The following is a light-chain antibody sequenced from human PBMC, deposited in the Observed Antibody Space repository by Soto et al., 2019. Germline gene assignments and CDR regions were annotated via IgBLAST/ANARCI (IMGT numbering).Light chain of an antibody. V-gene: IGKV3-20*01. CDR2: DAS. Sequence: EIVLTQSPGTLSLSPGERATLSCRASQSVSSSYLAWYQQKPGQAPRLLIYDASSRATGIPDRFSGSGSGTDFTLTISRLEPEDFAVYYCQQYGSSSYTFGLGTKLEIK. CDR3: QQYGSSSYT. CDR1: QSVSSSY. J-gene: IGKJ2*01.